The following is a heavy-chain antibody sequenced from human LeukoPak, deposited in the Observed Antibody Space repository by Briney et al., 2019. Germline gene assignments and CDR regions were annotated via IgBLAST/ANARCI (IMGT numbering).Heavy chain of an antibody. CDR2: IYSGGST. CDR1: KFTFSTFS. CDR3: ARDQTPFY. V-gene: IGHV3-66*01. J-gene: IGHJ4*02. D-gene: IGHD2-15*01. Sequence: GGSLRLSCAASKFTFSTFSMSWVRQAPGKGLEWVSVIYSGGSTYYADSVKGRFTISRDNSKNTLYLQMNSLRDEDTAVYYCARDQTPFYWGQGSLVTVSS.